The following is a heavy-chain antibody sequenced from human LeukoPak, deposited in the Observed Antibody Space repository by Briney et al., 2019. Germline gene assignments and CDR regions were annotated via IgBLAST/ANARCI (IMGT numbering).Heavy chain of an antibody. CDR1: GYTFTCYY. D-gene: IGHD5-24*01. V-gene: IGHV1-2*02. J-gene: IGHJ4*02. CDR3: ARSRRDGYNYVPY. Sequence: ASVKVSCKASGYTFTCYYMHWVRQAPGQGLEWMGWINPNSGGTNYAQKFQGRVTMTRGTSISTAYMELSRLRSDDTAVYYCARSRRDGYNYVPYWGQGTLVTVSS. CDR2: INPNSGGT.